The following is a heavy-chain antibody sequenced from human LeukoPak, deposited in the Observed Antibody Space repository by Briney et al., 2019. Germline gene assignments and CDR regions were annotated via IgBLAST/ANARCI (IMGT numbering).Heavy chain of an antibody. V-gene: IGHV4-30-4*01. CDR3: ARLYCSTTSCYRLFDY. Sequence: SETLSLTCTVSGGSISSGDYSWSWIRQPPGKGLEWIGYMYYSGSTYYRPSLKGRITISIDTSKNQFSLKLSPVTAADTAVYYCARLYCSTTSCYRLFDYWDQGTLVTVSS. D-gene: IGHD2-2*02. J-gene: IGHJ4*02. CDR1: GGSISSGDYS. CDR2: MYYSGST.